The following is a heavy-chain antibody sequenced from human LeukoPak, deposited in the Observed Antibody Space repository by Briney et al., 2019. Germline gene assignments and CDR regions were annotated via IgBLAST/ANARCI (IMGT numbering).Heavy chain of an antibody. CDR3: ANLGGPPFDS. D-gene: IGHD3-16*01. CDR1: GFIFSNYV. V-gene: IGHV3-30*02. CDR2: IPYDGTNE. Sequence: PGGSLRLSCAASGFIFSNYVMHWVRQAPGKGLEWVAFIPYDGTNEYYADSVKGRFTISRDNSKNTLYLQMNSLRAEDTAVYYCANLGGPPFDSWGQGTLVTVSS. J-gene: IGHJ4*02.